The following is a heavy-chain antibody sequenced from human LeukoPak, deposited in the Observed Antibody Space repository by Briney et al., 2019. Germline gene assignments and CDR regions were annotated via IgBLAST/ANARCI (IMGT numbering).Heavy chain of an antibody. Sequence: SETLSLTCTVSGGSLSSHYWSWIRQPPGKGLEWIGSIYYSGSTYYNPSLKSRVTISVDTSKNQFSLKLSSVTAADTAVYYCASQDYGDYVVDPWGQGTLVTVSS. CDR1: GGSLSSHY. J-gene: IGHJ5*02. D-gene: IGHD4-17*01. CDR2: IYYSGST. CDR3: ASQDYGDYVVDP. V-gene: IGHV4-59*05.